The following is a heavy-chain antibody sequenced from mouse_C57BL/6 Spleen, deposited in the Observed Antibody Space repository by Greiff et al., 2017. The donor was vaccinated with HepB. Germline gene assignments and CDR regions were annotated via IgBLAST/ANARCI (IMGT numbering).Heavy chain of an antibody. J-gene: IGHJ3*01. CDR1: GYAFTNYL. CDR2: INPGSGGT. V-gene: IGHV1-54*01. D-gene: IGHD2-3*01. CDR3: ASKGDGYRFAY. Sequence: QVQLQQSGAELVRPGTSVKVSCKASGYAFTNYLIEWVKQRPGQGLEWIGVINPGSGGTNYNEKFKGKATLTADKSSSTAYLQLSSLTSEDSAVYVCASKGDGYRFAYWGQGTLVTVSA.